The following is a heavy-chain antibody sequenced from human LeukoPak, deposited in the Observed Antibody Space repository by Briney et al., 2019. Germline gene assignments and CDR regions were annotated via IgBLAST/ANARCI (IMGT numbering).Heavy chain of an antibody. CDR1: GGSFSGYY. Sequence: SETLSLTCAVYGGSFSGYYWSWIRQPPGKGLEWIGEINHSGSTNYNPSLKSRVTISVDTSKNQFSLKLSSVTAADTAVYYCARFKYDILTGPFDYWGQGTLVTVSS. CDR3: ARFKYDILTGPFDY. V-gene: IGHV4-34*01. CDR2: INHSGST. D-gene: IGHD3-9*01. J-gene: IGHJ4*02.